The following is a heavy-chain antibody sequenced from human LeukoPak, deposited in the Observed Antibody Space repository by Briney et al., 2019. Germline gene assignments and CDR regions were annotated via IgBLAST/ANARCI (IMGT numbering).Heavy chain of an antibody. D-gene: IGHD3-22*01. J-gene: IGHJ4*02. Sequence: PSETLSLTCAVYGVSFSGYYWSWIRQPPGKGLEWIGEINHSGSTNYNPSLKSRVTISVDTSKNQFSLKLSSVTAADTAVYYCASMSSGYYYADYWGQGTLVTLSS. CDR3: ASMSSGYYYADY. CDR1: GVSFSGYY. CDR2: INHSGST. V-gene: IGHV4-34*01.